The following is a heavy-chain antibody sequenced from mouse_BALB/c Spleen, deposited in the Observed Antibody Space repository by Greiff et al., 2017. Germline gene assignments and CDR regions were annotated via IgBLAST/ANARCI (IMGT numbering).Heavy chain of an antibody. V-gene: IGHV5-17*02. D-gene: IGHD2-4*01. CDR1: GFTFSSFG. J-gene: IGHJ4*01. CDR2: ISSGSSTI. Sequence: EVKVVESGGGLVQPGGSRKLSCAASGFTFSSFGMHWVRQAPEKGLEWVAYISSGSSTIYYAEKVKGRFTISRDNPKNTLFLQMTSLRSEDTAMYYCARTGIGLRDAMDYWGQGTSVTVSS. CDR3: ARTGIGLRDAMDY.